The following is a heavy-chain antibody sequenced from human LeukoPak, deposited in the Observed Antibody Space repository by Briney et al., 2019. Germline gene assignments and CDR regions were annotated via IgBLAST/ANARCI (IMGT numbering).Heavy chain of an antibody. D-gene: IGHD2-2*01. V-gene: IGHV3-30*02. CDR1: GVTFSSYG. Sequence: GGSLRLSCAASGVTFSSYGMHWVRQAPGKGLEWVAFIRYDGSNKYYADSVKGRFTISRDNSKNTLYLQMNSLRAEDTAVYYCAKVWERSCSSTSCSPRVMVRGVIGLFDYWGQGTLVTVSS. CDR2: IRYDGSNK. J-gene: IGHJ4*02. CDR3: AKVWERSCSSTSCSPRVMVRGVIGLFDY.